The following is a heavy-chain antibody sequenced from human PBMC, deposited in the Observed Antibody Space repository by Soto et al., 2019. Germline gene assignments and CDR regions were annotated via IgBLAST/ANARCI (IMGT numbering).Heavy chain of an antibody. J-gene: IGHJ4*02. V-gene: IGHV4-30-4*01. CDR2: IYYTGST. Sequence: QVQLQESGPGLVKPSQTLSLTCTVSGGSISSDDHYWTWIRQPPGKGLEWIGYIYYTGSTNYNPSLKSRVTISVDTSKNQFSLKVNTVTAADTAVYYCARDRSNSPDFFGFWGQGTLVTVSS. CDR1: GGSISSDDHY. CDR3: ARDRSNSPDFFGF. D-gene: IGHD6-6*01.